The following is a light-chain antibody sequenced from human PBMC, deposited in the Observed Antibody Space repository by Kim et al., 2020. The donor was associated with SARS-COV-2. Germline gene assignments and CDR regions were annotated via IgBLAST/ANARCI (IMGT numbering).Light chain of an antibody. Sequence: CTPSNGYSNYKVDWYQQRPGKGARCVMRVGTGGIVGSKGDGIPDRFSVLGSGLNRYLTIKNIQEEDESDYHCGADHGSGSNFVSVFGGGTQLTVL. CDR3: GADHGSGSNFVSV. V-gene: IGLV9-49*01. J-gene: IGLJ2*01. CDR2: VGTGGIVG. CDR1: NGYSNYK.